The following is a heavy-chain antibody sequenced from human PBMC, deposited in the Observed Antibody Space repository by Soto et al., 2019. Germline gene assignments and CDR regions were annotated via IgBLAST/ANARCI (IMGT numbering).Heavy chain of an antibody. CDR3: TVTYYYDSSGYYYRYFDY. Sequence: KVSCAASGFTFSGSAMHWVRQASGKGLEWVGRIRSKANSYATAYAASVKGRFTISRDDSKNTAYLQMNSLKTEDTAVYYCTVTYYYDSSGYYYRYFDYWGQGTLVTVSS. D-gene: IGHD3-22*01. V-gene: IGHV3-73*01. J-gene: IGHJ4*02. CDR2: IRSKANSYAT. CDR1: GFTFSGSA.